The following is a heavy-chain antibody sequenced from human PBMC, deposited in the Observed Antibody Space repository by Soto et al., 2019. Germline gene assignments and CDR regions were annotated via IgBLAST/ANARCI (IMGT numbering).Heavy chain of an antibody. CDR3: AMVDVYVTPSPQDV. D-gene: IGHD3-16*01. Sequence: QVQLVQSGAEVKNPGASVKVSCKASGYTFTRYGIGWARQAPGQGLEWMGWINTYKGKTIYAQNVQGRVTLTTDTSTSTAYMERRSLRSNDTAIYYCAMVDVYVTPSPQDVWGQGTTVIVSS. J-gene: IGHJ6*02. CDR2: INTYKGKT. CDR1: GYTFTRYG. V-gene: IGHV1-18*01.